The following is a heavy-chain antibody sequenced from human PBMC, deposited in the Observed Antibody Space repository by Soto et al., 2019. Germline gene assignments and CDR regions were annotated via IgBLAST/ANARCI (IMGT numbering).Heavy chain of an antibody. Sequence: PSETLSLTCTVSGGSISSSSYYWGWVHQPPGKGLEWIGSIYYNGNTYYNPSLKSRVTISVDTSKKQFSLKLSSVTAADTAVYYCATCFCVGRYCTSSSCYFDYRGQRTLVTVSS. CDR2: IYYNGNT. CDR3: ATCFCVGRYCTSSSCYFDY. CDR1: GGSISSSSYY. D-gene: IGHD2-2*01. J-gene: IGHJ4*02. V-gene: IGHV4-39*01.